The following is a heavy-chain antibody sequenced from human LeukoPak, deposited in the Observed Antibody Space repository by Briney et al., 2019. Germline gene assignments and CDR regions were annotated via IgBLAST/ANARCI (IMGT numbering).Heavy chain of an antibody. D-gene: IGHD4-17*01. CDR2: IYTSGST. V-gene: IGHV4-4*07. CDR1: GGSIISYY. Sequence: SETLSLTCTVSGGSIISYYWSWIRQPAGKGLEWIGRIYTSGSTNYNPSLKSRVTMSVDTSKNQFSLKLSSVTAADTAVYYCARFISTVTTYYYFDYWGQGTLVTVSS. J-gene: IGHJ4*02. CDR3: ARFISTVTTYYYFDY.